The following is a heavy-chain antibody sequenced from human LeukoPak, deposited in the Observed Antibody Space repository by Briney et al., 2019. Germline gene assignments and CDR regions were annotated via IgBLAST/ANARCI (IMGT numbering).Heavy chain of an antibody. CDR1: GFTFSSYW. D-gene: IGHD3-9*01. J-gene: IGHJ4*02. CDR2: IKQDGSEK. Sequence: GGSLRLSCAASGFTFSSYWMSWVRQAPGKGLEWVANIKQDGSEKYYVDSVKGRFTISRDNAKNSLYLQMNSLRAEDTAVYYCARDGVLRYFDWTYWGQGTLVTVSP. V-gene: IGHV3-7*01. CDR3: ARDGVLRYFDWTY.